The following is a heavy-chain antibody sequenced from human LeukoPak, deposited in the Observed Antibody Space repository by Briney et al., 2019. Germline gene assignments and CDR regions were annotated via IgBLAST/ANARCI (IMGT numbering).Heavy chain of an antibody. CDR1: GFTFSSYA. D-gene: IGHD6-13*01. Sequence: PGGSLRLSCAASGFTFSSYAMSWVRQAPGKGLEWVSAISGSGGSTYYADSVKGRFTISRDNSKNTLYLQMNSLRSEDTAVYYCARGQQLGYYYYMDVWGKGTTVTVSS. V-gene: IGHV3-23*01. J-gene: IGHJ6*03. CDR3: ARGQQLGYYYYMDV. CDR2: ISGSGGST.